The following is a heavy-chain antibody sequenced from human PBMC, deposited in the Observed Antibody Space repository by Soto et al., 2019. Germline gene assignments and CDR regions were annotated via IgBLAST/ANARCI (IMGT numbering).Heavy chain of an antibody. V-gene: IGHV4-30-4*01. CDR2: IYYSGST. Sequence: SETLSLTCTVSGGSISSGDYYWSWIRQPPGKGLGWIGYIYYSGSTYYNPSLKSRVTISVDTSKNQFSLKLSSVTAADTAVYYCARVEVGATLDYWGQGTLVTVSS. CDR3: ARVEVGATLDY. D-gene: IGHD1-26*01. J-gene: IGHJ4*02. CDR1: GGSISSGDYY.